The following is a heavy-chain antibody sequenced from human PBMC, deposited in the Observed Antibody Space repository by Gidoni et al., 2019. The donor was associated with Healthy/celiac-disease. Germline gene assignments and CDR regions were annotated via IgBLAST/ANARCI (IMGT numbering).Heavy chain of an antibody. V-gene: IGHV3-23*01. CDR1: GFTFSSDA. J-gene: IGHJ4*02. CDR2: ISGSGGIT. D-gene: IGHD2-15*01. CDR3: AMALVYCSGGSCQVGAFYFDY. Sequence: EVQLLESGRGLVQPGGSLRLSCAASGFTFSSDAMSWVRQAPGKGLAWGSAISGSGGITYEADSVKGRFTISRDKSKHTVYLQRNCLGGEERAVYYCAMALVYCSGGSCQVGAFYFDYWGQGTLVTVSS.